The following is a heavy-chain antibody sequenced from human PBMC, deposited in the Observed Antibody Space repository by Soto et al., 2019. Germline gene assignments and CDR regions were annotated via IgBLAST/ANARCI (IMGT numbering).Heavy chain of an antibody. J-gene: IGHJ2*01. D-gene: IGHD6-6*01. V-gene: IGHV4-59*01. Sequence: QVQLQESGPGLVKPSETLSLTCTVSGGSISSYYWSWIRQPPGKGLEWIGYIYYSGSTNYNPSLKSRVTISVDTPKNQFSLKLTSVTAADTAVYYCARLRAARGDWYFDLWGRGTLVTVSS. CDR2: IYYSGST. CDR1: GGSISSYY. CDR3: ARLRAARGDWYFDL.